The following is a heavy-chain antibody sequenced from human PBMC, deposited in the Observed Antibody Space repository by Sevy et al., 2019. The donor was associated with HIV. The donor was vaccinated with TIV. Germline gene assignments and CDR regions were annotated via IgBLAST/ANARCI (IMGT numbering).Heavy chain of an antibody. CDR3: ATRPTMIVVVIPA. CDR1: GFTFSSYA. V-gene: IGHV3-23*01. J-gene: IGHJ5*02. CDR2: TSGSGGST. Sequence: GGSLRLSCAASGFTFSSYAMSWVRQAPGKGLEWVSDTSGSGGSTYYADSVKGRFTISRDNSKNTLYLQMNSLRAKDTAVYYCATRPTMIVVVIPAWGQGTLVTVSS. D-gene: IGHD3-22*01.